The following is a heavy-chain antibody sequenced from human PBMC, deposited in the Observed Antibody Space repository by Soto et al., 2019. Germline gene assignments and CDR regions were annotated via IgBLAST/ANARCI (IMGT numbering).Heavy chain of an antibody. V-gene: IGHV1-18*01. Sequence: QVQLVQSGAEVKKSGASVKVSCKASGYTFTKYGINWVRRAPGQGLDWMGWISGYNGDTNYARNLQGRATMTTDTTTIAAYMELRGLGSDETVVYYCARGYYNLRVVYWGQGTLVTVSS. CDR3: ARGYYNLRVVY. D-gene: IGHD3-10*01. CDR2: ISGYNGDT. J-gene: IGHJ4*02. CDR1: GYTFTKYG.